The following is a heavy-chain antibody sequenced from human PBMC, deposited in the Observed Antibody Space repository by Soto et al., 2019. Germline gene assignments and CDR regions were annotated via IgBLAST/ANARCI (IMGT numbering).Heavy chain of an antibody. J-gene: IGHJ6*02. CDR3: AKVSGYNGYDVYDYYYGMDV. V-gene: IGHV3-30*18. Sequence: QLQLVESGGGVVQPGRSLRLSCAASGFTFSLYGMHWVRQAPGKGLEWVAVTSYDGSNKFYADSVKGRFTISRDNSKNTLYLEMNSLRPEDTAVYFCAKVSGYNGYDVYDYYYGMDVWGQGTTVTVSS. D-gene: IGHD5-12*01. CDR1: GFTFSLYG. CDR2: TSYDGSNK.